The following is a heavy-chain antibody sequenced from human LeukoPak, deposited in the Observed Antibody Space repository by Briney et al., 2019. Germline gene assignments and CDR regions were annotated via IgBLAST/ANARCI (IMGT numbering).Heavy chain of an antibody. Sequence: PGGSLRLSCAASGFTFSSYSMNWVRQAPGKGLDGVSSISGIRTYIYYADSLKGRFTIARDNSKNSLYLQMNSLGAADTAVYYCARFDASGSYYYFDYWGQGTLVTVSS. CDR1: GFTFSSYS. CDR2: ISGIRTYI. V-gene: IGHV3-21*01. D-gene: IGHD3-10*01. CDR3: ARFDASGSYYYFDY. J-gene: IGHJ4*02.